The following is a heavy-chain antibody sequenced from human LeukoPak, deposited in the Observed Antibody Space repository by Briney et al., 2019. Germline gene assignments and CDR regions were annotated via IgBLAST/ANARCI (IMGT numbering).Heavy chain of an antibody. J-gene: IGHJ5*02. CDR1: GGSISSYY. CDR3: ARVVVYDFWSGYYTSSWFDP. Sequence: SETLSLTCTVSGGSISSYYWSWIRQPPGKGLEWIGYIYYSGSTNYNPSLKSRVTISVDTSKNQFSLKLSSVTAADTAVYYCARVVVYDFWSGYYTSSWFDPWGQGTLVTVSS. D-gene: IGHD3-3*01. V-gene: IGHV4-59*01. CDR2: IYYSGST.